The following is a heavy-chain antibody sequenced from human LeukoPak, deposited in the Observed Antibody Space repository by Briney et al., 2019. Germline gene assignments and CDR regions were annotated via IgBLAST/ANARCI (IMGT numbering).Heavy chain of an antibody. CDR1: GNYW. Sequence: PGGSLRLSCAASGNYWMHWVRQAPGKGLVWVSHINSDGSWTSYADSVKGRFTISRDISKNTLYLQMNSLRAEDTAVYYCARDRSNYLGGYYYYSMDVWGQGTTVTVSS. V-gene: IGHV3-74*01. D-gene: IGHD4-11*01. CDR2: INSDGSWT. J-gene: IGHJ6*02. CDR3: ARDRSNYLGGYYYYSMDV.